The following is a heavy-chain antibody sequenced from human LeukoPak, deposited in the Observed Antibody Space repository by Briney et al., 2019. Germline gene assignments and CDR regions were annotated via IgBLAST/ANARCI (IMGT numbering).Heavy chain of an antibody. J-gene: IGHJ4*02. CDR3: ARDPYWGY. CDR2: IIPILGIA. D-gene: IGHD3-16*01. CDR1: GYTFTGYY. Sequence: GASVKVSCKASGYTFTGYYMHWVRQAPGQGLEWMGRIIPILGIANYAQKFQGRVTITADKSTSTAHMELSSLRSEDTAVYYCARDPYWGYWGQGTLVTVSS. V-gene: IGHV1-69*04.